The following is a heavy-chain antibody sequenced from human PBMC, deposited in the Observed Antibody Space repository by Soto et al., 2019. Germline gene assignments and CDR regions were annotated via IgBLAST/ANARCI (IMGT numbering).Heavy chain of an antibody. Sequence: TASGGTFSSYAISWVRQAPGQGLEWMGGIIPIFGTANYAQKFQGRVTITADESTSTAYMELSSLRSDDTAVYYCARLLRFLEWLSDYYYMDVWGKGTTVTVSS. D-gene: IGHD3-3*01. CDR1: GGTFSSYA. J-gene: IGHJ6*03. CDR2: IIPIFGTA. V-gene: IGHV1-69*01. CDR3: ARLLRFLEWLSDYYYMDV.